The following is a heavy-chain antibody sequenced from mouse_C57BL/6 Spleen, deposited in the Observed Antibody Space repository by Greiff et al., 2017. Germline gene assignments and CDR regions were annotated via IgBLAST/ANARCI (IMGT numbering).Heavy chain of an antibody. CDR3: AMDDYDVRSGC. Sequence: VQLKQPGAELVKPGASVKVSCKASGYTFTSYWMHWVKQRPGQGLEWIGRIHPSDSDTNYNQKFKGKATLTVDKSSSTAYMQLSSLTAEDSAVYYCAMDDYDVRSGCWGQGTTLTVST. J-gene: IGHJ2*01. CDR2: IHPSDSDT. D-gene: IGHD2-4*01. CDR1: GYTFTSYW. V-gene: IGHV1-74*01.